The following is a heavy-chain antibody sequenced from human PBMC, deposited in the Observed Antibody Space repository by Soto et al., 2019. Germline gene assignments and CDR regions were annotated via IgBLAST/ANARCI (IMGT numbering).Heavy chain of an antibody. Sequence: GGSLRLSCAASGVFFSNYHMSWVRQSPGKGLQWVAAISGGGDSTYYADSVKGRFTISRDNSKNTLYLQMNSLRAEDTAVYYCAKGLTMVDYWGQGTLVTVSS. D-gene: IGHD3-10*01. J-gene: IGHJ4*02. V-gene: IGHV3-23*01. CDR1: GVFFSNYH. CDR3: AKGLTMVDY. CDR2: ISGGGDST.